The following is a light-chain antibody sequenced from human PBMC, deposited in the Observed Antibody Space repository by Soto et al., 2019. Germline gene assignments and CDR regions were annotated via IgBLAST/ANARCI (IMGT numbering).Light chain of an antibody. Sequence: DIVMPQSPDSLAVSLGGVTRINXKYGQSVLLTSNNKNYLAWYQQKPGQPPKLLIYWASTRESGVPDRFSASGSGTDFTLTITGLQAQDVAVYYCQQYYSTPSTFGQGTRLEIK. CDR3: QQYYSTPST. J-gene: IGKJ5*01. V-gene: IGKV4-1*01. CDR1: QSVLLTSNNKNY. CDR2: WAS.